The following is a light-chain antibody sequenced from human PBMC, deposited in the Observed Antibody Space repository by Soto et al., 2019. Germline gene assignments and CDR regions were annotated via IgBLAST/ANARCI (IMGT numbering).Light chain of an antibody. V-gene: IGKV3-11*01. CDR1: QSVSTY. Sequence: EIVVTQSPSAVSFSPVERSTLSCRASQSVSTYVTYLAWYQQKPGQAPRLLIYDASNRATGIPARFSGSGSGTDFTLTISSLEPEDFAVYYCQQRSNWPPVFGGGTKVDIK. J-gene: IGKJ4*01. CDR3: QQRSNWPPV. CDR2: DAS.